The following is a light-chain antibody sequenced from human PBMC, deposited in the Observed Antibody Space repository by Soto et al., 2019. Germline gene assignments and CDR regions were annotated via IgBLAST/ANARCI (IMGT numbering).Light chain of an antibody. CDR3: NSYSSSSPYV. V-gene: IGLV2-14*01. J-gene: IGLJ1*01. CDR2: DVS. CDR1: SSDDGGYNY. Sequence: QSALTQPASVSGSPGQSITISCTGTSSDDGGYNYVSWYQQHPGEAPKLIIYDVSYRPSGVSNRFSGSKSGNTASLTISGLQAEDEADYFCNSYSSSSPYVFGTGTKVTVL.